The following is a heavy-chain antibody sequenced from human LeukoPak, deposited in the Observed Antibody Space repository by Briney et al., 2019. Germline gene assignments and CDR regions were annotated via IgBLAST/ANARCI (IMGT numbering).Heavy chain of an antibody. V-gene: IGHV4-34*01. CDR2: INHSGST. J-gene: IGHJ4*02. Sequence: SETLSLTCAVYGGSFSGYYWSWIRQPPGNGLEWIGEINHSGSTNYNPSLKSRVTISVDTSKNQFSLKLSSVTAADTAVYYCARYYFDSSAHDYWGQGTLVTVSS. CDR1: GGSFSGYY. D-gene: IGHD3-22*01. CDR3: ARYYFDSSAHDY.